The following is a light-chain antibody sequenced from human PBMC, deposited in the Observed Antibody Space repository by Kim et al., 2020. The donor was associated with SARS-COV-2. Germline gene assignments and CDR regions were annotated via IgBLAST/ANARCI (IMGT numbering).Light chain of an antibody. CDR1: QSVLSD. J-gene: IGKJ2*02. Sequence: VSPGESATRSGRATQSVLSDLAWYHQTPGQAPRPLIYAASTRATGVRAMFSGSGSGTEFTLTLSSLQSEDFAVYFCQQYYNRPPCTFGQGTKLEI. CDR2: AAS. CDR3: QQYYNRPPCT. V-gene: IGKV3-15*01.